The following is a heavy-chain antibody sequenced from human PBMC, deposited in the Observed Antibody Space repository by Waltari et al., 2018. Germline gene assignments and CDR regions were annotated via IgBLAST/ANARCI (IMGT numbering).Heavy chain of an antibody. J-gene: IGHJ4*01. CDR1: GYIFTAYY. D-gene: IGHD2-21*01. Sequence: QVQLVPSGAEVKKPGASVTVSCKASGYIFTAYYLHWVRQAPGQGLEYMGWNNANNGDTKPAQKFQGRVTMTRDTSISTAYMELSSLGSDDTAIYYCTREFPGGTHDYWGQGTLVTVSS. V-gene: IGHV1-2*02. CDR3: TREFPGGTHDY. CDR2: NNANNGDT.